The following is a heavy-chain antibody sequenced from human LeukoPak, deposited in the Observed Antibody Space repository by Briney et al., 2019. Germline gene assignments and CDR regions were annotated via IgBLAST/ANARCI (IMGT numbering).Heavy chain of an antibody. CDR2: IYSGGST. V-gene: IGHV3-66*01. J-gene: IGHJ6*02. Sequence: GGSLRLSCAASGFTVSSNYMSWVRQAPGKGLEWVSVIYSGGSTYYADSVKGRFTISRDNSKNTLYLQMNSLRAEDTAVYYCARATHYYGSSYGMDVWGQGTTVTVSS. CDR1: GFTVSSNY. D-gene: IGHD3-10*01. CDR3: ARATHYYGSSYGMDV.